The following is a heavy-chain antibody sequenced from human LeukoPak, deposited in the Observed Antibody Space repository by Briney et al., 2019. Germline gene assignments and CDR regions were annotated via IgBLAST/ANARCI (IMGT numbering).Heavy chain of an antibody. Sequence: PGGSLRLSCAASGFTFSSYWMSWVRQAPGKGLEWVSGISWNSGSIGYADSVKGRFTISRDNAKNSLYLQMNSLRAEDTALYYCAKDKYSGSYGGHLDYWGQGTLATVSS. J-gene: IGHJ4*02. CDR1: GFTFSSYW. CDR2: ISWNSGSI. CDR3: AKDKYSGSYGGHLDY. D-gene: IGHD1-26*01. V-gene: IGHV3-9*01.